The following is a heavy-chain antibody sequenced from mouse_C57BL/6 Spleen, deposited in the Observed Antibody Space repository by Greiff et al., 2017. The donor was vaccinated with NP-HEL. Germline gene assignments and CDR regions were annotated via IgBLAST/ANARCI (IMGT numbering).Heavy chain of an antibody. CDR3: TIYGNSFYFDC. V-gene: IGHV1-15*01. CDR1: GYTFTDYE. J-gene: IGHJ2*01. D-gene: IGHD2-1*01. Sequence: VKLQESGAELVRPGASVTLSCKASGYTFTDYEMHWVKQTPVHGLEWIGAIDPETGGTAYNQKFKGKAILTADKSSSTAYMELRSLTSEDSAVYYCTIYGNSFYFDCWGQGTTLTVSS. CDR2: IDPETGGT.